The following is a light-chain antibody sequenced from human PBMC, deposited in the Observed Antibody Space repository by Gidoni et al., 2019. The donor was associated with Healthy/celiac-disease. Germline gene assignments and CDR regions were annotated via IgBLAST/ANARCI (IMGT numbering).Light chain of an antibody. CDR3: NSYDSSLSGYF. V-gene: IGLV1-40*01. CDR1: SSNIAGCYD. CDR2: GNS. J-gene: IGLJ1*01. Sequence: SVLTQPPPVAGAPGQSVTIACTWSSSNIAGCYDVHWYQQLPGTAHKLLIYGNSNRPPGVPDRFSGSKSGTSGSLAITGLQAEDEADYYCNSYDSSLSGYFFGTGTKVTVL.